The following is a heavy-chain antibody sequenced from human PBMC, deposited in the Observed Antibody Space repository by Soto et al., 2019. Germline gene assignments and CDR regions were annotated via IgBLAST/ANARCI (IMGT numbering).Heavy chain of an antibody. D-gene: IGHD6-19*01. Sequence: EVQLVQSGAEVKKPGESLKISCKGSGYSFTNYWIAWVRQMPGKGLEWMGIIYPDDSDIRYSPSFQGRVTFSVDRSISTSYLQWSSLKASDTAMYYCARPRAVAEVIDYWGQGTLVTVPA. J-gene: IGHJ4*02. CDR1: GYSFTNYW. V-gene: IGHV5-51*01. CDR2: IYPDDSDI. CDR3: ARPRAVAEVIDY.